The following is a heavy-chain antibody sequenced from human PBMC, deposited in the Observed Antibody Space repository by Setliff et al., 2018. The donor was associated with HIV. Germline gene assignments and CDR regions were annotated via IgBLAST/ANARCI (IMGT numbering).Heavy chain of an antibody. D-gene: IGHD3-10*01. J-gene: IGHJ4*02. Sequence: ASVKVSCKVSGYSLTDLSIHWVRQAPGKGLEWMGGFDPEDGETVYAQKLQGRVTMIEDTSTDTAYMELSSLRSDDTAVYYCARESLRVGATDYWGQGTQVTVS. V-gene: IGHV1-24*01. CDR1: GYSLTDLS. CDR2: FDPEDGET. CDR3: ARESLRVGATDY.